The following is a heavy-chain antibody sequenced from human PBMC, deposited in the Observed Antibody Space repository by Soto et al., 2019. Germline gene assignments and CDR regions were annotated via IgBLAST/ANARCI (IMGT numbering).Heavy chain of an antibody. CDR2: IIPIFGTA. CDR1: GGTFSSYA. V-gene: IGHV1-69*01. Sequence: QVQLVQSGAEVKKPGSSVTVSCKASGGTFSSYAISWVRQAPGQGLEWMGGIIPIFGTANYAQKFQGRVTITADESTSTAYMELSSLRSEDTAVYYCARNIVVVPAAIPHYYYYYGMEVWGQGTTVTVSS. CDR3: ARNIVVVPAAIPHYYYYYGMEV. D-gene: IGHD2-2*02. J-gene: IGHJ6*02.